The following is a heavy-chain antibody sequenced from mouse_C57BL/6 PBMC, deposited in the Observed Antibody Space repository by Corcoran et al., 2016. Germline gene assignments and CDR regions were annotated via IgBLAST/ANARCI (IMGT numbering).Heavy chain of an antibody. V-gene: IGHV1-26*01. Sequence: EVQLQQSGPELVKPGASVKISCKASGYTFTDYYMNWVKQSHGKSLEWIGDINPNNGGTSYNQKFKGKATLTVDKSSSTAYMEIRSLTSEDSAVDDCARSYYVDYGGQGTTLTVSS. CDR1: GYTFTDYY. CDR2: INPNNGGT. CDR3: ARSYYVDY. J-gene: IGHJ2*01.